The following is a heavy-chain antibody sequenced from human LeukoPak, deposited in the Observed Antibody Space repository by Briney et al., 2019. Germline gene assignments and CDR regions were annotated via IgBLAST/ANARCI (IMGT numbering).Heavy chain of an antibody. CDR1: GYTFTGYY. CDR2: INPNSGGT. Sequence: ASVKVSCKASGYTFTGYYMHWVRQAPGQGLEWMGWINPNSGGTNYAQKFQGWVTMTRDTSISTAYMELSRLRSDDTAVYYCARAAHSGWYFNYYGMDVWGQGTTVTVPS. CDR3: ARAAHSGWYFNYYGMDV. V-gene: IGHV1-2*04. J-gene: IGHJ6*02. D-gene: IGHD6-19*01.